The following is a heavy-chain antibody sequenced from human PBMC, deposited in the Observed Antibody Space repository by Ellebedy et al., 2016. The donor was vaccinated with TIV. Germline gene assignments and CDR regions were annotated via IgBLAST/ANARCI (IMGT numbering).Heavy chain of an antibody. CDR2: VYHLGNT. D-gene: IGHD3-16*01. V-gene: IGHV4-31*03. CDR1: GASISDVGSY. Sequence: SETLSLTCTISGASISDVGSYRSWIRQLPGKGLEWIGYVYHLGNTYYTPSLKSRVAISVDSSKNQFSLRLNSVTAADTGVYYCANGGSLSYGIFDYWGQGNLVTVSS. CDR3: ANGGSLSYGIFDY. J-gene: IGHJ4*02.